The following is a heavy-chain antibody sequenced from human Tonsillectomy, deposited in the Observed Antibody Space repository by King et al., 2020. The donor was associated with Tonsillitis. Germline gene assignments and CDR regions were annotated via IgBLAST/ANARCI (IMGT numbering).Heavy chain of an antibody. CDR3: ARSVPNYFDSSGYLV. CDR2: INHSGST. CDR1: GGSFSGYY. D-gene: IGHD3-22*01. J-gene: IGHJ4*02. Sequence: VQLQQWGAGLLKPSETLSLTCAVYGGSFSGYYWSWIRQPPGKGLEWCGEINHSGSTNYNPSLKRRVTISVDTSKNQFSLKLNAVTASDTAVYYCARSVPNYFDSSGYLVWGQGTLVTVSS. V-gene: IGHV4-34*01.